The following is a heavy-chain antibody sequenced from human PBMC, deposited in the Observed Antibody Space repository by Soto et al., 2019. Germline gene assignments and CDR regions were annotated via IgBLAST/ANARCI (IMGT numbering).Heavy chain of an antibody. Sequence: PSETLSLTCTVSGVSISSSSYYWGWIRQPPGKELEWIGSIYYSGSTYNKQSLKNQDTITEDTSKNKFSLKLSSVTAAYTAVYYCARYDSSGYYYPYYGMDVWGQGTTVS. D-gene: IGHD3-22*01. J-gene: IGHJ6*02. V-gene: IGHV4-39*01. CDR1: GVSISSSSYY. CDR2: IYYSGST. CDR3: ARYDSSGYYYPYYGMDV.